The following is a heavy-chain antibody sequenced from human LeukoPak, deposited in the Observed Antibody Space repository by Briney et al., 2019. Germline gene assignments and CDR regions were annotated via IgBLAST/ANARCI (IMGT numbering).Heavy chain of an antibody. Sequence: SETLSLTCTVSGGSISSGDYYWSWIRQPPGKGLEWIGYIYYSGSTYYNPSLKSRVTISVDTSKNQFSLKLSSVTAADTAVYYCARRIEVVVAAADKGPYYYYYYMDVWGKGTTVTVSS. D-gene: IGHD6-13*01. V-gene: IGHV4-30-4*01. J-gene: IGHJ6*03. CDR3: ARRIEVVVAAADKGPYYYYYYMDV. CDR1: GGSISSGDYY. CDR2: IYYSGST.